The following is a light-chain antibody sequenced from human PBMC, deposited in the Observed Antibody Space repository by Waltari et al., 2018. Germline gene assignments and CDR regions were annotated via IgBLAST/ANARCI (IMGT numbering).Light chain of an antibody. Sequence: DIVMTQTPLSLPITPGAPASISCRSSQSLLHTNGNTYLHWYLQNPGQSPQLLIYGGSNRASGVPDRFSGSGSGTDFTLKISKVEAEDVGVYYCVQAIAFPLTFGGGTKVEIK. V-gene: IGKV2-40*01. CDR3: VQAIAFPLT. J-gene: IGKJ4*01. CDR2: GGS. CDR1: QSLLHTNGNTY.